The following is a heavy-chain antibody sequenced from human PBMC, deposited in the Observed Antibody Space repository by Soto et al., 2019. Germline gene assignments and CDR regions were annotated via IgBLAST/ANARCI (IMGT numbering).Heavy chain of an antibody. CDR2: ISYDRSNK. CDR3: ASVGWLLSLPFDI. CDR1: GLTFRSSA. D-gene: IGHD2-15*01. V-gene: IGHV3-30-3*01. J-gene: IGHJ3*02. Sequence: PGGSLRLSCAASGLTFRSSAMHWVRQAPGKGREWVAVISYDRSNKYYADSVKGRFTISRDNSKNTLYLQMNSLRAEETAVYYCASVGWLLSLPFDIWGQGTMVTVSS.